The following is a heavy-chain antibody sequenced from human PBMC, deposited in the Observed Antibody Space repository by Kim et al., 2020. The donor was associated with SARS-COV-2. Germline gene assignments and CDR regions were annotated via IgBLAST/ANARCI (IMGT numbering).Heavy chain of an antibody. CDR1: GYSFTSYW. D-gene: IGHD3-22*01. CDR3: ARHALEYYYDSSGSGYGMDV. J-gene: IGHJ6*02. CDR2: IDPSDSYT. Sequence: GASLKISCKGSGYSFTSYWISWVRQMPGKGLEWMGRIDPSDSYTNYSPSFQGHVTISADKSISTAYLQWSSLKASDTAMYYCARHALEYYYDSSGSGYGMDVWGQGTTVTVSS. V-gene: IGHV5-10-1*01.